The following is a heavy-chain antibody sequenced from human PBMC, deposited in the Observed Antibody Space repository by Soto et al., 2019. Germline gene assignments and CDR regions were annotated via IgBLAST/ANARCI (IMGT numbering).Heavy chain of an antibody. Sequence: QVQLVQSGAEVKKPGSSVKVSCKASGGTFSSYAISWVRQAPGQGLEWMGGIIPIFGTANYAQKFQGRVTITADKSKSTAYMELSSLRSEDTAVYYCSRVGGRYRCYGDSCYDFRMDVWGQGTTVTVSS. J-gene: IGHJ6*02. D-gene: IGHD5-12*01. CDR1: GGTFSSYA. CDR2: IIPIFGTA. CDR3: SRVGGRYRCYGDSCYDFRMDV. V-gene: IGHV1-69*06.